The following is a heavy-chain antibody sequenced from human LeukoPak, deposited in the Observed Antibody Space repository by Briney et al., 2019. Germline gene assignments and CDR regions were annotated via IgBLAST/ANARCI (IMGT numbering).Heavy chain of an antibody. CDR2: IIPIFGTA. Sequence: ASVKVSCKASGGTFSSYAISWVRQAPRQGLEWMGGIIPIFGTANYAQKFQGRVTITADESTSTAYMELSSLRSEDTAVYYCARGPNSSGYYGGFDYWGQGTLVTVSS. CDR3: ARGPNSSGYYGGFDY. V-gene: IGHV1-69*13. J-gene: IGHJ4*02. D-gene: IGHD3-22*01. CDR1: GGTFSSYA.